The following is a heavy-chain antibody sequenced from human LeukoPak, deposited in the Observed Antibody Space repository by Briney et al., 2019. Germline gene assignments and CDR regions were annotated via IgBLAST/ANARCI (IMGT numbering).Heavy chain of an antibody. CDR2: INPNSGGT. Sequence: ASVTVSCKASGYTFTGYYMHWVRQAPGQGLEWMGWINPNSGGTNYAQKFQGWVTMTRDTSISTAYMELSRLRSDDTAVYYCARAPDSSGWSPVDYWGQGTLVTVSS. CDR1: GYTFTGYY. D-gene: IGHD6-19*01. J-gene: IGHJ4*02. V-gene: IGHV1-2*04. CDR3: ARAPDSSGWSPVDY.